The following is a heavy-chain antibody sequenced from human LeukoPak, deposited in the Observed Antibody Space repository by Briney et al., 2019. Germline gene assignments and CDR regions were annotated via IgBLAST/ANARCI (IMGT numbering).Heavy chain of an antibody. CDR2: IYYSGCT. Sequence: SETLSLTCTVSGGSISSGGYYWSWIRQHPGKGLEWIGYIYYSGCTYYNPSLKSRVTISVDTSKNQFSLKLSSVTAADTAVYYCARDVISEGGSDLFDYWGQGTLVTVSS. D-gene: IGHD2-15*01. CDR3: ARDVISEGGSDLFDY. J-gene: IGHJ4*02. V-gene: IGHV4-31*03. CDR1: GGSISSGGYY.